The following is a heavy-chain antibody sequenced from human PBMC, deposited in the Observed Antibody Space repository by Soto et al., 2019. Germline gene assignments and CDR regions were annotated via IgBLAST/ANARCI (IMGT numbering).Heavy chain of an antibody. Sequence: EVQLVESGGGLVQPGGSLRLSCAASGFTFSSYWMHWVRQAPGKGLVWVSRINSDGSSTSYADSVKGRFTISRDNAKNTLYLQMNSLRAEDTAVYYCARPGLPAYKVGATTRTPYYYYYGMDVWGQGTTVTVSS. J-gene: IGHJ6*02. D-gene: IGHD1-26*01. CDR3: ARPGLPAYKVGATTRTPYYYYYGMDV. CDR1: GFTFSSYW. V-gene: IGHV3-74*01. CDR2: INSDGSST.